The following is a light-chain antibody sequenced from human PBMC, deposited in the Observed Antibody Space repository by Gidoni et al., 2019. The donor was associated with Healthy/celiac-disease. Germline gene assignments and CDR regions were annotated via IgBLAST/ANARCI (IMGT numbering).Light chain of an antibody. CDR3: QQYDNLPLT. CDR2: EAS. J-gene: IGKJ4*01. Sequence: DIQMTQSPSSLSASVGDRVTITCQASQDISNYLNWYQQKPGKAPKLLIYEASNLETGVPSRFSGSGSGTDFTCTISSLQPEDIATYYCQQYDNLPLTVGGGAKVGIK. V-gene: IGKV1-33*01. CDR1: QDISNY.